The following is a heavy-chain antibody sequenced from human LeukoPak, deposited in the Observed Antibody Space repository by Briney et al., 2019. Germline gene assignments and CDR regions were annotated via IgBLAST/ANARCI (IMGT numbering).Heavy chain of an antibody. Sequence: ASVTVSCKASGYTFTSYYMHWVRQAPGQGLEWMGIINPSGGSTSYAQKFQGRVTMTRDTSTSTVYMELSSLRSEDTAVYYCARARKTHYYDSSGYLAYWGQGTLVTVSS. CDR3: ARARKTHYYDSSGYLAY. CDR2: INPSGGST. V-gene: IGHV1-46*01. D-gene: IGHD3-22*01. J-gene: IGHJ4*02. CDR1: GYTFTSYY.